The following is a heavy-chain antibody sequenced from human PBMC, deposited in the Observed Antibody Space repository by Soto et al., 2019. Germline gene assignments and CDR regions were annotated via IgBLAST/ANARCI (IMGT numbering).Heavy chain of an antibody. CDR1: GYTLTNHG. Sequence: ASVKVSCKTSGYTLTNHGINWVRQAPGQGLEWMGWINPYNANTNYAQKLQGRVTMTTDTSTSTAYMDLRSLTSDDTAVYYCARDRVAGIWGDAFDIWGQGTMVTVSS. V-gene: IGHV1-18*04. CDR3: ARDRVAGIWGDAFDI. CDR2: INPYNANT. J-gene: IGHJ3*02. D-gene: IGHD3-16*01.